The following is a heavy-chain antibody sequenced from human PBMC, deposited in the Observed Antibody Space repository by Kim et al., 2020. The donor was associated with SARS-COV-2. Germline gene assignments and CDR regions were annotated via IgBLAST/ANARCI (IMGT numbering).Heavy chain of an antibody. D-gene: IGHD6-13*01. CDR1: GFTFSSYG. V-gene: IGHV3-30*18. CDR3: AKADSSWYGYYYYGMDV. Sequence: GGSLRLSCAASGFTFSSYGMHWVRQAPGKGLEWVAVISYDGSNKYYADSVQGRFTISRDNSKNTLYLQMNSLRAEDTAVYYCAKADSSWYGYYYYGMDVWGQGTTVTVSS. J-gene: IGHJ6*02. CDR2: ISYDGSNK.